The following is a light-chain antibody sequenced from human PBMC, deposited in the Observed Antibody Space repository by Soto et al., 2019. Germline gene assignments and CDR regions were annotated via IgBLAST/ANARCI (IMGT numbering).Light chain of an antibody. J-gene: IGKJ1*01. CDR1: QSVSSS. CDR3: QQRSSWRGT. V-gene: IGKV3-11*01. Sequence: EIVLTQSPATLSLSPGERATLSCMASQSVSSSLAWYQQKPGQAPRLLIYDASNRATGIPARFSGSGSGTDFTLTISSLEPEDFAVYYCQQRSSWRGTIGQGTKVEIK. CDR2: DAS.